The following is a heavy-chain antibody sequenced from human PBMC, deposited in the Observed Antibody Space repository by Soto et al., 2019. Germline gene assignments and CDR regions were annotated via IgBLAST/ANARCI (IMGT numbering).Heavy chain of an antibody. Sequence: QVQLVESGGGVVQPGRSLRLSCAASGFTFSSYGMHWVRQAPGKGLEWVAVIWYDGSNKYYADSVKGRFTISRGNSKNSRDLQMSRLRAEDTAVYYCERDPAVDSRTINWFDPWGEGTLVTVSS. J-gene: IGHJ5*02. CDR3: ERDPAVDSRTINWFDP. CDR1: GFTFSSYG. V-gene: IGHV3-33*01. D-gene: IGHD3-22*01. CDR2: IWYDGSNK.